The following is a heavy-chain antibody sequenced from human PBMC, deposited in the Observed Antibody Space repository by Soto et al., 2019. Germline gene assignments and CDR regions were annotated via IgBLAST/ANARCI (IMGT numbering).Heavy chain of an antibody. D-gene: IGHD3-22*01. CDR3: ARDPYYYDSSGYYNDGMDV. CDR1: GGSISSGGYY. V-gene: IGHV4-31*03. Sequence: SETLSLTCTVSGGSISSGGYYWSWIRQHPGKGLEWIGYIYYSGSTYYNPSLKSRVTISVDTSKNQFSLKLSSVTAADTAVYYCARDPYYYDSSGYYNDGMDVWGQGTTVT. CDR2: IYYSGST. J-gene: IGHJ6*02.